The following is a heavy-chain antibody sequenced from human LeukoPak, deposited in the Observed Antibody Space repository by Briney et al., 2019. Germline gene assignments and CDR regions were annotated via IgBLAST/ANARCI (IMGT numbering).Heavy chain of an antibody. D-gene: IGHD2-2*01. CDR2: INHSGST. CDR3: ARVLVVVPAAMGFDY. V-gene: IGHV4-34*01. CDR1: GGSFSGYY. Sequence: PSETLSLTCAVYGGSFSGYYWSWIRQPPGKGLEWIGEINHSGSTNYNPSLKSRVTISVDTSKNQFSLKLSSVTAADTAVYYCARVLVVVPAAMGFDYWGQGTLVTVPS. J-gene: IGHJ4*02.